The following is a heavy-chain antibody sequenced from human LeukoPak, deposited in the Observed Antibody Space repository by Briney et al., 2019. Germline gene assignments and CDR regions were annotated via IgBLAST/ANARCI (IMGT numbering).Heavy chain of an antibody. D-gene: IGHD3-22*01. V-gene: IGHV1-24*01. Sequence: ASVKASCKVSGYTLTELSMHWVRQAPGKGLEWMGGFDPEDGETIYAQKFQGRVTMTEDTSTDTAYMELSSLRSEDTAVYYCAAINYYDSSGYYYLDYWGRGTLVTVSS. J-gene: IGHJ4*02. CDR2: FDPEDGET. CDR3: AAINYYDSSGYYYLDY. CDR1: GYTLTELS.